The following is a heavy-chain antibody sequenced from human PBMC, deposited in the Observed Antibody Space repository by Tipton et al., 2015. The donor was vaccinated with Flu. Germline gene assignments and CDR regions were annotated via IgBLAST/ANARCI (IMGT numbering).Heavy chain of an antibody. CDR2: IYTSGST. V-gene: IGHV4-61*02. Sequence: TLSLTCTVSGGSISSGSYYWSWIRQPAGKGLEWIGRIYTSGSTNYNPSLKSRVTISVDTSKNQFSLKLSSVTAADTAVYYCARGVNYYDSSGPITDAFDIWGQGTMVTVSS. J-gene: IGHJ3*02. D-gene: IGHD3-22*01. CDR1: GGSISSGSYY. CDR3: ARGVNYYDSSGPITDAFDI.